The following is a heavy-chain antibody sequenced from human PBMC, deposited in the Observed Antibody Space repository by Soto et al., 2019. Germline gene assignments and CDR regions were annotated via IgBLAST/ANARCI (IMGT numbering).Heavy chain of an antibody. CDR3: ARDRIVLMVYAGNWFDP. V-gene: IGHV1-69*13. CDR2: IIPIFGTA. Sequence: GASVKVSCHASGGTFRSYASRWVRQAPGQGLEWMGGIIPIFGTANYAQKFQGRVTITADESTSTAYMELSSLRSEDTAVYYCARDRIVLMVYAGNWFDPWGQGTLVTVSS. D-gene: IGHD2-8*01. CDR1: GGTFRSYA. J-gene: IGHJ5*02.